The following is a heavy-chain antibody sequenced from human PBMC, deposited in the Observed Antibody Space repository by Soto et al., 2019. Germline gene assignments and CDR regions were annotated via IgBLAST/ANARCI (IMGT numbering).Heavy chain of an antibody. J-gene: IGHJ4*02. CDR3: ARGMSGYDYIFDY. CDR1: GGSTSNYY. V-gene: IGHV4-4*07. Sequence: SETLSLTCTVSGGSTSNYYWSWIRQPAGKGLEWIGRIYTSGSTNYNPSLKSRVTMSVDTSKNQFSLKLSSVTAADTAVYYCARGMSGYDYIFDYWGQGTLVTVSS. CDR2: IYTSGST. D-gene: IGHD5-12*01.